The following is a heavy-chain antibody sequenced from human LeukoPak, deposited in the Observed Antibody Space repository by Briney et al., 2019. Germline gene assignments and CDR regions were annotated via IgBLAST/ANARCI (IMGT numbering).Heavy chain of an antibody. CDR1: GFTFSSYG. D-gene: IGHD3-10*01. CDR2: ISYDGSNK. CDR3: AKDALLKGITMVRGAGY. Sequence: PGGSLRLSCAASGFTFSSYGMHWVRQAPDKGLEWVAVISYDGSNKYYADSVKGRFTVSRDNSKNTLYLQMNSLRAEDTAVYYCAKDALLKGITMVRGAGYWGQGTLVTVSS. V-gene: IGHV3-30*18. J-gene: IGHJ4*02.